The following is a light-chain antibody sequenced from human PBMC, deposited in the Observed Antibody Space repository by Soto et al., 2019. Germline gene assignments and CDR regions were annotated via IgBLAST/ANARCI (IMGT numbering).Light chain of an antibody. Sequence: QSALTQPASVSGSLGQSITISCNGTSRDVGNYNYVSWYQHHTGRAPKLVIYDVNNRPAGISNRFSGSKSDNTASLIIFGLQAEDEADYYCSSYTSSSNLIFGGGTKLTVL. CDR3: SSYTSSSNLI. V-gene: IGLV2-14*03. CDR2: DVN. CDR1: SRDVGNYNY. J-gene: IGLJ2*01.